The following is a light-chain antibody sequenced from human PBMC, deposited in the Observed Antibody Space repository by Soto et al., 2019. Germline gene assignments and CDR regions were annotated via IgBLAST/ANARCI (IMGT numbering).Light chain of an antibody. CDR2: GAS. CDR3: QPYGSSPLLT. V-gene: IGKV3-20*01. CDR1: QSVSRSY. J-gene: IGKJ4*01. Sequence: EIVLTQSPGTLSLSPGERATLSCRASQSVSRSYLAWYQQKPGQAPRLLIYGASSRATGIPDRFSGSGSGTDFTLTISRLEPEDFAVYYCQPYGSSPLLTFGGGTKVEIK.